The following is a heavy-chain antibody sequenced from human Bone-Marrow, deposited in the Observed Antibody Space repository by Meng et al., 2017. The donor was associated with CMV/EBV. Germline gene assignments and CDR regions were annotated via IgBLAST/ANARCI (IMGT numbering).Heavy chain of an antibody. J-gene: IGHJ4*02. CDR2: ISYDGSNK. CDR3: ARDRPPNRNIVVVPAAINY. Sequence: GESLKISCAASGFTFDNYGMHWVRQTPGKGLEWVAVISYDGSNKYYADSVKGRFTISRDNSKNTLYLQMNSLRAEDTAVYYCARDRPPNRNIVVVPAAINYWGQGTLVTVSS. CDR1: GFTFDNYG. V-gene: IGHV3-30*19. D-gene: IGHD2-2*02.